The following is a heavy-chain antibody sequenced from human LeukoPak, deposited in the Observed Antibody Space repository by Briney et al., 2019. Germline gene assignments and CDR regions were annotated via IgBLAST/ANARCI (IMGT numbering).Heavy chain of an antibody. Sequence: GGSLRLSCAASGFTFSSYAMNWVRQAPGKGLEWVSVISGSGASTYYADSVKGRFTISRHNSKNTLYLQMNSLRAEDTAVYYCAGSIAVARFDYWGQGTLVTVSS. J-gene: IGHJ4*02. CDR3: AGSIAVARFDY. D-gene: IGHD6-19*01. V-gene: IGHV3-23*01. CDR1: GFTFSSYA. CDR2: ISGSGAST.